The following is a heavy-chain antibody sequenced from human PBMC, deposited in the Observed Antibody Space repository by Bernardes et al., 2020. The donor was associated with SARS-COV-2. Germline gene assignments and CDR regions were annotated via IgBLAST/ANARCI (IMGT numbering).Heavy chain of an antibody. CDR3: ATDGGGLVLASRVPDAFDI. CDR2: FDPEDGET. V-gene: IGHV1-24*01. D-gene: IGHD3-16*01. Sequence: ASVKVSCKVSGYTLTELSMHWVRQAPGKGLEWMGGFDPEDGETIYAQKFQGRVTMTEDTSTDTAYMELSSLRSEDTAVYYCATDGGGLVLASRVPDAFDIWGQGTMVTVSS. J-gene: IGHJ3*02. CDR1: GYTLTELS.